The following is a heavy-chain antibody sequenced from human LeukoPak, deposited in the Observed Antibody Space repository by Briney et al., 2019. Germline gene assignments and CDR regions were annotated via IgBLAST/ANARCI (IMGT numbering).Heavy chain of an antibody. CDR3: ARGAPFDY. CDR1: GFTFSASW. Sequence: GGSLRLSCAASGFTFSASWMHWVRQSPGKGLVWVSCISTDGSNTIYADSVRGRFTISRDNAKNTVYLQMNSLRAEDTAVYYCARGAPFDYWGQGTLVTVSS. J-gene: IGHJ4*02. CDR2: ISTDGSNT. V-gene: IGHV3-74*01.